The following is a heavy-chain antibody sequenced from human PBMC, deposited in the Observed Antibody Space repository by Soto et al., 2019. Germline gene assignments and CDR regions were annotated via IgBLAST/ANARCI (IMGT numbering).Heavy chain of an antibody. Sequence: ASVKVSCKASGYTFTDYHIHWVRQAPGQGLEWLGRINPKSGGTSTAQKFQGWVTMTTDTSISTASMELTRLTSDDTAIYYCARGDSTDCSNGVCSFFYNHDMDVWGQGTTVTVSS. CDR2: INPKSGGT. V-gene: IGHV1-2*04. D-gene: IGHD2-8*01. CDR3: ARGDSTDCSNGVCSFFYNHDMDV. J-gene: IGHJ6*02. CDR1: GYTFTDYH.